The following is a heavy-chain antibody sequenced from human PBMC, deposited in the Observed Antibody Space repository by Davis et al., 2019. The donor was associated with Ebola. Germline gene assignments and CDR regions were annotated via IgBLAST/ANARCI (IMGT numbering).Heavy chain of an antibody. CDR1: GFTFSNYA. D-gene: IGHD3-10*01. V-gene: IGHV3-23*01. CDR3: AKKPRNGSGSYGMDV. J-gene: IGHJ6*02. Sequence: GGSLRLSCAASGFTFSNYAMSWVRQAPGKGLEWVSAISGSGGSTYYADSVKGRFTISRDNSKNTLYLQMNSLRAEDTAVYYCAKKPRNGSGSYGMDVWGQGTTVTVSS. CDR2: ISGSGGST.